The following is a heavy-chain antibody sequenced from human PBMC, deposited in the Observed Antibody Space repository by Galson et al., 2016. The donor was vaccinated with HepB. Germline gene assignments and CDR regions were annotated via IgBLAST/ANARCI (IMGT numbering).Heavy chain of an antibody. D-gene: IGHD3-10*01. CDR1: GYNFNIYW. CDR3: ARVRGGVGPYGFDV. J-gene: IGHJ6*02. Sequence: QSGAEVKKPGESLRISCQGSGYNFNIYWIGWVRQVAGEGLECLGTIYPSDSDIRMSPSFQGHVTMSVDKSNATASLQWASLRASDTGTYFCARVRGGVGPYGFDVWGQGTTVIVSS. V-gene: IGHV5-51*01. CDR2: IYPSDSDI.